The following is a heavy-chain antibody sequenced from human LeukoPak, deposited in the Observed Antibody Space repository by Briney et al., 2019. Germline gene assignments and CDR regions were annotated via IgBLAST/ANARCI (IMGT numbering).Heavy chain of an antibody. CDR2: ISSSSSYT. J-gene: IGHJ5*02. D-gene: IGHD3-10*01. V-gene: IGHV3-11*06. CDR3: ASGGILWFGET. Sequence: KPGGPLRLSCAASGFTFSDYYMSWLRQAPGKGLEWVSYISSSSSYTNYADSVKGRFTISRDNAKNSLYLQMNSLRAEDTAVYYCASGGILWFGETWGQGTLVTVSS. CDR1: GFTFSDYY.